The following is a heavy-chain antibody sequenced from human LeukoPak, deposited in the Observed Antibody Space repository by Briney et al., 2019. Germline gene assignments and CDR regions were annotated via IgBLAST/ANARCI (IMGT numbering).Heavy chain of an antibody. Sequence: GGSLRLSCAASGFSFRSYALHWVRQAPGKGLEWVAVISYDGRNKYYADSVKGRFTISRDNSKNTLYLQMNSLRGEDTAVYYCAREPSDYGDYGWFDPWGQGTLVTVSP. V-gene: IGHV3-30*01. CDR2: ISYDGRNK. J-gene: IGHJ5*02. CDR3: AREPSDYGDYGWFDP. CDR1: GFSFRSYA. D-gene: IGHD4-17*01.